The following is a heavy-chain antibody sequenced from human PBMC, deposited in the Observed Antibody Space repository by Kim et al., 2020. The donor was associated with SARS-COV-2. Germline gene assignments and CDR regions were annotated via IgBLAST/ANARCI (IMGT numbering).Heavy chain of an antibody. CDR3: ARAHIPGTMVV. CDR2: ISAYNGDT. V-gene: IGHV1-18*04. Sequence: ASVKVSCKASGYTFTSYGISWVRQAPGQGLEWMGWISAYNGDTEYAQRVQGRVTMTTDAYTSTAYMELRSLRSDDTAVYYCARAHIPGTMVVWGQGALGTVSS. CDR1: GYTFTSYG. D-gene: IGHD3-10*01. J-gene: IGHJ4*02.